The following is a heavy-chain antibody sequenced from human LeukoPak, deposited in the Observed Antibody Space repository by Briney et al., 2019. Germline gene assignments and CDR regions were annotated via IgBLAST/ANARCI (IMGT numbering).Heavy chain of an antibody. D-gene: IGHD3-22*01. Sequence: SETLSLTCTVSGGSISSYYWIWIRQPAGKGLEWIARIYTSGSTNYNPSLKSRVTMSVDTSKNQFSLKLSSVTAADTAVYYCARELKNYDSSGYYSPDYWGQGTLVTVSS. J-gene: IGHJ4*02. CDR2: IYTSGST. CDR1: GGSISSYY. V-gene: IGHV4-4*07. CDR3: ARELKNYDSSGYYSPDY.